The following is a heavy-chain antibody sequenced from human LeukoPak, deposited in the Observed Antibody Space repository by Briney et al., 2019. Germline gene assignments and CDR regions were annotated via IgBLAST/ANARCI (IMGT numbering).Heavy chain of an antibody. CDR1: GFTFSSYG. CDR3: AKDFRDYYDSNYFDY. CDR2: ISYDGSNK. V-gene: IGHV3-30*18. D-gene: IGHD3-22*01. Sequence: GRSLRLSCAASGFTFSSYGMHWVRQAPGKGLEWVAVISYDGSNKYYADSVKGRFTISRDNSKNTLYLQMNSLRAEDTAVYYCAKDFRDYYDSNYFDYWGQRTLVTVSS. J-gene: IGHJ4*02.